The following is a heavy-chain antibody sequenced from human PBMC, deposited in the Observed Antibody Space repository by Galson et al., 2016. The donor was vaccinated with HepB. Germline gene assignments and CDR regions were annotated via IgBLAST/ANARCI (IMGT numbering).Heavy chain of an antibody. CDR2: VSYSGTT. CDR3: AGGGTLYLRY. D-gene: IGHD3-16*01. CDR1: AGFIPDTY. J-gene: IGHJ4*02. V-gene: IGHV4-59*01. Sequence: SETLSLTCTVSAGFIPDTYWSWIRQSPGKGLEWIGYVSYSGTTTYNPSLRPRVTISIDTSKNQFSLNLNSVTAADTAGYYCAGGGTLYLRYWGQGTLITVSS.